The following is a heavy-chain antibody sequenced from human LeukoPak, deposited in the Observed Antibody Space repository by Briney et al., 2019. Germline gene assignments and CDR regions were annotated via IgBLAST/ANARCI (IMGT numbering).Heavy chain of an antibody. CDR3: ARDRPTGASRLFVVQ. CDR2: MSSGGTYI. V-gene: IGHV3-21*01. Sequence: GGSLSLSCAASGFTFSSYSMTWARQAQGKGLEGGSTMSSGGTYIYYADSVRGRFTSSRDNAKNTLYLQMNSLRAEDTADDYCARDRPTGASRLFVVQWGQGTRVSVSA. CDR1: GFTFSSYS. J-gene: IGHJ4*02. D-gene: IGHD3-3*01.